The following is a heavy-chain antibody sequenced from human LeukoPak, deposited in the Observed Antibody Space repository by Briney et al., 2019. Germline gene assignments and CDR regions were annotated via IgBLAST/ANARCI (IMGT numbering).Heavy chain of an antibody. V-gene: IGHV1-69*13. CDR1: GYRFTSYG. J-gene: IGHJ4*02. CDR2: IIPIFGTA. Sequence: SVKVSCKASGYRFTSYGISWVRQAPGQGLEWMGGIIPIFGTANYAQKFQGRVTITADESTSTAYMELSSLRSEDTAVYYCARDEANSGSYCYWGQGTLVTVSS. D-gene: IGHD1-26*01. CDR3: ARDEANSGSYCY.